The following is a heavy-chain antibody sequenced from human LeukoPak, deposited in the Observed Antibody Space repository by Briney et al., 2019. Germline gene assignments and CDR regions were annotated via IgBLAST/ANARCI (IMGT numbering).Heavy chain of an antibody. CDR2: ISGSGGST. J-gene: IGHJ4*02. D-gene: IGHD2-15*01. V-gene: IGHV3-23*01. CDR1: GFTVSSNY. CDR3: AKFGGLVAARGDY. Sequence: GGSLRLSCAASGFTVSSNYMSWVRQAPGKGLEWVSAISGSGGSTYYADSVKGRFTISRDNSKNTLYLQMNSLRAEDTAVYYCAKFGGLVAARGDYWGQGTLVTVSS.